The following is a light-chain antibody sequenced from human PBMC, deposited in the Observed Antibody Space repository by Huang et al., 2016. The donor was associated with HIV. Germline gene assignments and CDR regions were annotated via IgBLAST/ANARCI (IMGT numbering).Light chain of an antibody. J-gene: IGKJ1*01. CDR2: WAT. Sequence: DIVMTQSPDSLAVSPGERATINCKSSQTVLYSLNKKNYLAWFQQKPGRPPKLLIDWATTRESGVPDRVSGSGSGTDFTLTINNLQAEDVAVYFCLQYYSVPQTFGHGTKVEIK. CDR3: LQYYSVPQT. V-gene: IGKV4-1*01. CDR1: QTVLYSLNKKNY.